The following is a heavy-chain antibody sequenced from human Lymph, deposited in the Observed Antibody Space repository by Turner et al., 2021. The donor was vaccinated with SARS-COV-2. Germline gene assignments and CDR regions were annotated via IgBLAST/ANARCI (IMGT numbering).Heavy chain of an antibody. J-gene: IGHJ5*02. V-gene: IGHV3-23*01. CDR1: GFTFISYT. CDR2: ISGSGAST. Sequence: EVQLLESGGGLVQPGGSLRLSCSASGFTFISYTMSWVRQAAGKGLEWGSAISGSGASTYYADSVKGRFTISRDNSKNTMYLQMNSLRVEDTAVYDCAKDGYDGIYCGGGSCYSGWFDPWGQGTLVTVSS. D-gene: IGHD2-15*01. CDR3: AKDGYDGIYCGGGSCYSGWFDP.